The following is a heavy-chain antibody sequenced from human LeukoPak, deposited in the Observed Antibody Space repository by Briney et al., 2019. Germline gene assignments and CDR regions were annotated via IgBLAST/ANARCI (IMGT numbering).Heavy chain of an antibody. Sequence: PSETLSLTCTVSGGSVSSSSYHWGWIRQPPGKGLEWIGSFYYSGNTYYNPSLKSRVAISVDTSKNQFSLKLSSVTATDTAVFYCARAVGSMIWKAWFDPWGQGTLVTVSS. CDR3: ARAVGSMIWKAWFDP. V-gene: IGHV4-39*01. CDR1: GGSVSSSSYH. D-gene: IGHD3/OR15-3a*01. J-gene: IGHJ5*02. CDR2: FYYSGNT.